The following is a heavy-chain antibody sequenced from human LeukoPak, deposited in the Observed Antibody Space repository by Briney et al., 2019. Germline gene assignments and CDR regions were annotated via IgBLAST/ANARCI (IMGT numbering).Heavy chain of an antibody. Sequence: TASETLSLTCAVYGGSFSGYYWSWIRQPPGKGLEWIGEINHSGSTNYNPSLKSRVTISVDTSKNQFSLKLSSVTAADTAVYYCARTDLVGGSRWFDPWGQGTLVTVSS. J-gene: IGHJ5*02. CDR2: INHSGST. V-gene: IGHV4-34*01. D-gene: IGHD2-15*01. CDR1: GGSFSGYY. CDR3: ARTDLVGGSRWFDP.